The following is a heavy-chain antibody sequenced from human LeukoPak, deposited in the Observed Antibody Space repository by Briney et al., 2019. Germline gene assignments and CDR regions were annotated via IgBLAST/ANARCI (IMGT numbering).Heavy chain of an antibody. J-gene: IGHJ4*02. V-gene: IGHV3-23*01. D-gene: IGHD4-23*01. Sequence: GGSLRLSCAASGFTFSSYAMSWVRQAPGKGLEWVSAISGSGGSTYYADSVKGRFTISRVNSKNTLYLQMNSLRAEDTAVYYCAEKYYGGTTYFDYWGQGTLVTVSS. CDR3: AEKYYGGTTYFDY. CDR1: GFTFSSYA. CDR2: ISGSGGST.